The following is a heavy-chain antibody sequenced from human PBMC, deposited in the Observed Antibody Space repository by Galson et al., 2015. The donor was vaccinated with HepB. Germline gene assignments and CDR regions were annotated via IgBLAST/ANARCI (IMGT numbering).Heavy chain of an antibody. D-gene: IGHD6-19*01. Sequence: SLRLSCAASGFTFSRYDMNWVRQAPGKGLEWVSYIRSTGSPIYYGDFVKGRFTISRDNAKNSLYLQMNSLKAEDTAVYYCARKTDSGWTLDYWGQGTLVTVSS. CDR3: ARKTDSGWTLDY. V-gene: IGHV3-48*03. J-gene: IGHJ4*02. CDR2: IRSTGSPI. CDR1: GFTFSRYD.